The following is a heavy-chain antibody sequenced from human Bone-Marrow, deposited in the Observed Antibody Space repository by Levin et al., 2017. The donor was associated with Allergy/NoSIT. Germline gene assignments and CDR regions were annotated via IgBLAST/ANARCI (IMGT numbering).Heavy chain of an antibody. CDR1: GFTFTNYA. CDR2: ISNSGVTT. J-gene: IGHJ3*02. D-gene: IGHD2-2*02. CDR3: ARCGPAVAIWGAFDI. Sequence: ASVKVSCAASGFTFTNYAMSWVRQAPGKGLEWVSIISNSGVTTYYADSVKGRFTISRDNSKNTLYLQMNSPRAEDMAVYYCARCGPAVAIWGAFDIWGQGTMVTVSS. V-gene: IGHV3-23*01.